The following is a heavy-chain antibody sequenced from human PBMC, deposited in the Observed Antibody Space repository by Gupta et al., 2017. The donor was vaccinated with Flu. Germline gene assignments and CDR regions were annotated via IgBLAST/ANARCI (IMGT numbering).Heavy chain of an antibody. CDR3: ARGHWDN. V-gene: IGHV3-48*03. CDR1: GFDFNSYE. Sequence: EVPFVASGGGLVQPGGSLRLSVTAYGFDFNSYEMSWVRQAPGRGLEWVAFISSSAVTYYTDPVRGRFTIARDNANNLLYLQMSSLRGEDTAVYYCARGHWDNWGQGTLVTVSS. J-gene: IGHJ4*02. CDR2: ISSSAVT.